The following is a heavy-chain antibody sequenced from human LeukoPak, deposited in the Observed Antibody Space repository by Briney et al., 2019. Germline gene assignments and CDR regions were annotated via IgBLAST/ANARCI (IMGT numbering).Heavy chain of an antibody. CDR3: ASWYADQSFDY. V-gene: IGHV4-59*08. CDR2: IYYSGST. Sequence: PSETLSLTCTVSGGSISSYYWSWIRQPPGKGLEWIGYIYYSGSTNYNPSLKSRVTISVDTSKNQFSLKLSSVTAADTAVYYCASWYADQSFDYWGQGTLVTVSS. D-gene: IGHD6-13*01. J-gene: IGHJ4*02. CDR1: GGSISSYY.